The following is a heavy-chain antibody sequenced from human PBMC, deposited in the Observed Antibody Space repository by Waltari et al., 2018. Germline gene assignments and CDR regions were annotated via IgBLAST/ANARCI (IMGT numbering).Heavy chain of an antibody. V-gene: IGHV3-30*02. CDR2: ITFDGTNK. CDR3: ASIFAGTAVTTIQPIDI. D-gene: IGHD4-17*01. Sequence: QVQLVESGGGVVQPGGSLRLSCAASGFTFSGHGLHWVRPAPGKGVEWVAFITFDGTNKYYADCVKGRFTISRDNPKNTMFLQMNSLRPDDTAIYYCASIFAGTAVTTIQPIDIWGQGTMVTVSS. J-gene: IGHJ3*02. CDR1: GFTFSGHG.